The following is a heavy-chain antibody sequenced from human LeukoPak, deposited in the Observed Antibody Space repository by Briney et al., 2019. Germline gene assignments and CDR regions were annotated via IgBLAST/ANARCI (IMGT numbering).Heavy chain of an antibody. CDR2: INHSGST. CDR3: ARAFVGGNSGGFDY. J-gene: IGHJ4*02. CDR1: GGSFSGYY. V-gene: IGHV4-34*09. Sequence: PSETLSLTCAVYGGSFSGYYWSWIRQPPGKGLEWIGEINHSGSTNYNPSLKSRVTISVDTSKNQFSLKLSSVTAADTAVYYCARAFVGGNSGGFDYWGQGTLVTVSS. D-gene: IGHD4-23*01.